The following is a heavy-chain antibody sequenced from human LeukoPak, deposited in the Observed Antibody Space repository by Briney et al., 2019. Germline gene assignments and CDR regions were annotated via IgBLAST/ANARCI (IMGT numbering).Heavy chain of an antibody. J-gene: IGHJ4*02. CDR3: ARDSRITMVRGVTPPGY. V-gene: IGHV3-30-3*01. D-gene: IGHD3-10*01. CDR1: GFTFSSYA. Sequence: GGSLRLSCGASGFTFSSYAMHWVRQAPGKGLEWVAVISYDGSNKYYADSVKGRFTISRDSSKNTLYLQMNSLRAEDTAVYYCARDSRITMVRGVTPPGYWGQGTLVTVSS. CDR2: ISYDGSNK.